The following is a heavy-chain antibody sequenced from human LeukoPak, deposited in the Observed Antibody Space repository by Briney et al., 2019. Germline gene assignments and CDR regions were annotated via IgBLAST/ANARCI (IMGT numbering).Heavy chain of an antibody. V-gene: IGHV3-69-1*01. Sequence: GGSLRLSCAASGFTLSNYNMNWVRQAPGKGLEWVSSISIYYTDSVKGRFTIPRDNAKNSLYLQMNSLRAEDTAVYYCASDPIAAAGKVFDPWGQGTLVTVSS. CDR2: ISI. J-gene: IGHJ5*02. CDR3: ASDPIAAAGKVFDP. D-gene: IGHD6-13*01. CDR1: GFTLSNYN.